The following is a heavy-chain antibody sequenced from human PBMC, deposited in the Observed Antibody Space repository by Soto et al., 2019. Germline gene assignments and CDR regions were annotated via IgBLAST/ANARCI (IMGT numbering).Heavy chain of an antibody. Sequence: SETLSLTCTVSGSSISSDYGSWIRQPPGKGLEWIGYIYYSGSTNYNPSLKSRVTISVDTSKNQFSLKLSSVTAADTAVYYCALAAAGTGLFDYWGQGTLVTVSS. J-gene: IGHJ4*02. V-gene: IGHV4-59*01. CDR2: IYYSGST. CDR3: ALAAAGTGLFDY. D-gene: IGHD6-13*01. CDR1: GSSISSDY.